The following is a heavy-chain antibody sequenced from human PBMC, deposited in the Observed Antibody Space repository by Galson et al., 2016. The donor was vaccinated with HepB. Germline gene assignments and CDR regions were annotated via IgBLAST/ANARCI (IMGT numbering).Heavy chain of an antibody. V-gene: IGHV4-59*01. CDR1: GGSFSGYY. CDR3: AREGEYHDPFLSAFDI. Sequence: SETLSLTCAAYGGSFSGYYWGWIRQPPGKGLEWIGYIYHSGATNYNPSLKSRVTISIDTSENQFSLTLNSVTAADTAMYYCAREGEYHDPFLSAFDIWGQGAMVIVSP. J-gene: IGHJ3*02. CDR2: IYHSGAT. D-gene: IGHD3-16*01.